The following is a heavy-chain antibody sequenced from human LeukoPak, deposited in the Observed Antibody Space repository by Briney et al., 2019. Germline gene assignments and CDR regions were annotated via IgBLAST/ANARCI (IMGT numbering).Heavy chain of an antibody. CDR3: ARGPRGSGLFDY. D-gene: IGHD3-22*01. Sequence: SETLSLTCSVSGGSISGYYWSWIRQPPGKGLEWLGYIYSTGSTSYPPSLKSRVTISEDTSKNQLSLELTSVTAADTAVYYCARGPRGSGLFDYWGQGTLVTVSS. CDR1: GGSISGYY. CDR2: IYSTGST. V-gene: IGHV4-4*09. J-gene: IGHJ4*02.